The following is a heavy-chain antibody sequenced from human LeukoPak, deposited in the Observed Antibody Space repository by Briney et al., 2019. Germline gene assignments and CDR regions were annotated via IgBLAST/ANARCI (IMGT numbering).Heavy chain of an antibody. Sequence: GGSLRLSCAASGFTFSSYAMSWVRQAPGKGLEWVANIKQDGSEKYYVDSVKGRFTISRDNAKNSLYLQMNSLRAEDTAVYYCARDPDWFDPWGQGTLVTVAS. J-gene: IGHJ5*02. CDR1: GFTFSSYA. CDR3: ARDPDWFDP. CDR2: IKQDGSEK. V-gene: IGHV3-7*01.